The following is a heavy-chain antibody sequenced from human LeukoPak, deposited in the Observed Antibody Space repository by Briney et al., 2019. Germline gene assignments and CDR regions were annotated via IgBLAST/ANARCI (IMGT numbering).Heavy chain of an antibody. D-gene: IGHD3-16*01. CDR2: VYDIGST. Sequence: PLETLSLTCTVSGGSIGSHYWTWIRQTPGKGLEWIGYVYDIGSTKYNPSLKSRVTISVDTSKNQFSLRLSSVTAADTAVYYCARGGVLKSVDYWGRGTLVAVSS. J-gene: IGHJ4*02. V-gene: IGHV4-59*11. CDR1: GGSIGSHY. CDR3: ARGGVLKSVDY.